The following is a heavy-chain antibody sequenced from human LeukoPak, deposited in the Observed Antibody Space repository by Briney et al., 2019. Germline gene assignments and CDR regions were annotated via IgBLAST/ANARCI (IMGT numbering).Heavy chain of an antibody. V-gene: IGHV3-23*01. Sequence: GGSLRLSCAASGFTFSSYAMSWVRQAPGKGLEWVSAISGSGGSTYYADSVKGRFTISRDNSKNTLYLQMNSLRAEGTAVYYCAKGLLLWFGELSPSFDYWGQGTLVTVSS. CDR3: AKGLLLWFGELSPSFDY. CDR2: ISGSGGST. J-gene: IGHJ4*02. CDR1: GFTFSSYA. D-gene: IGHD3-10*01.